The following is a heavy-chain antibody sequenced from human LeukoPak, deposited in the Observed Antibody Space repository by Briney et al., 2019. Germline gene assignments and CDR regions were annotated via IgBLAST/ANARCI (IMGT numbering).Heavy chain of an antibody. CDR1: GGPISSYY. J-gene: IGHJ4*02. V-gene: IGHV4-59*01. Sequence: SETLSLTRTVSGGPISSYYWSWIRQPPGKGLELIGDIYYSGSTNYNPSVNSRAPISVDTSKNQFSLQLSSVTAADTAVYYCARSVGSERDFDYWGQGTLVTVSS. CDR2: IYYSGST. D-gene: IGHD1-26*01. CDR3: ARSVGSERDFDY.